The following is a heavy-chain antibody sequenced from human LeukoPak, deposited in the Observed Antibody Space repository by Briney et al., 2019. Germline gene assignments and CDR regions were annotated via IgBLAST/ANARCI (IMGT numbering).Heavy chain of an antibody. D-gene: IGHD2-2*01. CDR2: IYSGGST. CDR3: AKDLYCSSTSCSNFDY. Sequence: GGSLRLSCAASGFTVSSNYMSWVRQAPGKGLEWVSVIYSGGSTYYADSVKGRFTISRDNSKNTLYLQMNSLRAEDTAVYYCAKDLYCSSTSCSNFDYWGQGTLVTVSS. CDR1: GFTVSSNY. J-gene: IGHJ4*02. V-gene: IGHV3-53*01.